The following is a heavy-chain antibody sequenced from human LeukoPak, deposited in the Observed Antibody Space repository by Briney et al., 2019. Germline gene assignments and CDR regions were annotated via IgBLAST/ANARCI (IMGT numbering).Heavy chain of an antibody. J-gene: IGHJ4*02. CDR1: GGSFSGYY. Sequence: SETLSLTCAVYGGSFSGYYWSWIRQHPGKGLEWIGYIYYSGSTYYNPSLKSRVTISVDTSKNQFSLKLSSVTAADTAVYYCARAPYGDAPFDYWGQGTLVTVSS. CDR2: IYYSGST. CDR3: ARAPYGDAPFDY. V-gene: IGHV4-31*11. D-gene: IGHD4-17*01.